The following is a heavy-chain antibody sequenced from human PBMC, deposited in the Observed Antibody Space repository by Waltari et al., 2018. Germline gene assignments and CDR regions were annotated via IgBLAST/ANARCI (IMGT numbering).Heavy chain of an antibody. CDR1: GFTFSSNW. V-gene: IGHV3-7*04. Sequence: EVQLVESGGGLVQPGGSLRLACAASGFTFSSNWFAWVRQAQGGGLEWVANINQDGGETYYVDSVMCRVTNARDNARNSLYLRMDSLRDEDTSLYYCARDRGWNTLDYWGQGTLVTVSS. D-gene: IGHD6-19*01. CDR3: ARDRGWNTLDY. CDR2: INQDGGET. J-gene: IGHJ4*02.